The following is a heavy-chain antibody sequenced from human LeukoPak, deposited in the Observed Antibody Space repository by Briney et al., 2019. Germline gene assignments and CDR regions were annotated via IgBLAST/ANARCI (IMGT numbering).Heavy chain of an antibody. Sequence: SETLSLTCNVSGYSISNGYYWGWIRQPPGKGLEWIGIIYHSGSNHYNPSLKSRVSISVDTSKNQFSLILTSVTAADTAVYYFARFRLVGATPYWGQGTLVTVSS. CDR3: ARFRLVGATPY. V-gene: IGHV4-38-2*02. D-gene: IGHD1-26*01. J-gene: IGHJ4*02. CDR2: IYHSGSN. CDR1: GYSISNGYY.